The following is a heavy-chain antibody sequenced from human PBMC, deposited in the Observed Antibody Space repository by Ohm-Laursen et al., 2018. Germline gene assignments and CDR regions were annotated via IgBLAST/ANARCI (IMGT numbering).Heavy chain of an antibody. CDR3: AKDYYDSSGHTYYYGVDV. CDR2: ISNDGSNK. Sequence: SLRLSCAASGFTFTSYGMHWVRQAPGKGLEWVAVISNDGSNKYYADSVKGRFTISRDNSKNTLYMQMNSLRAEDTAVYYCAKDYYDSSGHTYYYGVDVWGQGTTVTVSS. D-gene: IGHD3-22*01. V-gene: IGHV3-30*18. J-gene: IGHJ6*02. CDR1: GFTFTSYG.